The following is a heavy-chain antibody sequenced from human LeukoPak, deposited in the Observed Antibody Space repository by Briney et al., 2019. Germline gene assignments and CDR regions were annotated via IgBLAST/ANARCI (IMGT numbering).Heavy chain of an antibody. CDR1: GGSISSSSYY. D-gene: IGHD1-20*01. J-gene: IGHJ4*02. V-gene: IGHV4-39*07. Sequence: SETLSLTCTVSGGSISSSSYYWGWIPQPPGKGLEWIGSIYYSGSTYYNPSLKSRVTISVDTSKNQFSLKLSSVTAADTAVYYCARGGITGTYFDYWGQGTLVTVSS. CDR3: ARGGITGTYFDY. CDR2: IYYSGST.